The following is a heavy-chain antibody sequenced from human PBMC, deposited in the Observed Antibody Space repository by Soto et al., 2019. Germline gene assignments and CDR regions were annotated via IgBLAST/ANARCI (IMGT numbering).Heavy chain of an antibody. CDR3: ARAHIVVVTATSLQNVCWFDP. D-gene: IGHD2-21*02. J-gene: IGHJ5*02. CDR1: GGSISSGGYS. V-gene: IGHV4-30-2*01. CDR2: IYHSGST. Sequence: SETLSLTCAVSGGSISSGGYSWSWIRQPPGKGLEWIGYIYHSGSTYYNPSLKSRVTISVDRSKNQFSLKLSSVTAADTAVYYCARAHIVVVTATSLQNVCWFDPWGQGTLVTVSS.